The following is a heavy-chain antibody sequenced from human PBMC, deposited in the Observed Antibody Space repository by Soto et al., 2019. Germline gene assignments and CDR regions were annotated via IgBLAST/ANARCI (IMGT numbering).Heavy chain of an antibody. Sequence: QVQLVESGGGVVQPGRSLRLSCTSSGFSFSHFGVNWVRQAPGKGLEWVSAVSSSDGAKTFYADSVKGRFTISRDNSRDTLYLQMSSLRLEDTAVYYGAIDADTTGRNWYFELWGRGALVTVSS. CDR1: GFSFSHFG. V-gene: IGHV3-30-3*01. D-gene: IGHD1-1*01. CDR3: AIDADTTGRNWYFEL. CDR2: VSSSDGAKT. J-gene: IGHJ2*01.